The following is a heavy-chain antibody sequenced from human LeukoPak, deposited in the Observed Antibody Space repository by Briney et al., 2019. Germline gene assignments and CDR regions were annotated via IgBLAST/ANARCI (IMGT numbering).Heavy chain of an antibody. CDR2: IYSGGST. CDR1: GFTVSSNY. Sequence: GGSLRLSCGASGFTVSSNYMSWVRQAPGKGLEWVSVIYSGGSTHYADSVKGRFTISRDNSKNTLYLQMNSLRAEDTAVYYCARVFTWNYEDFDYWGQGTLVTVSS. D-gene: IGHD1-7*01. CDR3: ARVFTWNYEDFDY. J-gene: IGHJ4*02. V-gene: IGHV3-66*02.